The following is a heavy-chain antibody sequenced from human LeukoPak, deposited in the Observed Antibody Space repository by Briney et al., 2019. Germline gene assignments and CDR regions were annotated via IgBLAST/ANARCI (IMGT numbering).Heavy chain of an antibody. Sequence: ASVKVSCKASGYTFTSYDINWVRQATGQGLEWMGWMNPNSGNTGYAQKFQGRVTMTRNTSISTAYMELSSLRPEDTAVYYCARDAGIAAAGRQDGSKFFGDGFDPWGQGTLVTVSS. CDR3: ARDAGIAAAGRQDGSKFFGDGFDP. D-gene: IGHD6-13*01. CDR2: MNPNSGNT. V-gene: IGHV1-8*01. CDR1: GYTFTSYD. J-gene: IGHJ5*02.